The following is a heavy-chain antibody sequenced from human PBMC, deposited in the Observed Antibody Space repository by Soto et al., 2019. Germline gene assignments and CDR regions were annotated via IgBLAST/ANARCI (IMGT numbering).Heavy chain of an antibody. Sequence: GGSLRLSCAASGFTFSSYSMNWVRQAPGKGLEWVSSISSSSSNIYYADSVKGRFTISRDNAKNSLYLQMNSLRAEDTAVYYCASIAGIYDILTGYWSEGMDDVWGQGTTVTVSS. J-gene: IGHJ6*02. V-gene: IGHV3-21*01. CDR2: ISSSSSNI. CDR3: ASIAGIYDILTGYWSEGMDDV. CDR1: GFTFSSYS. D-gene: IGHD3-9*01.